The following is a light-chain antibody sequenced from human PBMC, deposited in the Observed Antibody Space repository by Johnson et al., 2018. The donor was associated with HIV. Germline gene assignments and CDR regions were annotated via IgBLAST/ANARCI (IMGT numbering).Light chain of an antibody. V-gene: IGLV1-51*01. CDR1: SSNIGNNY. CDR2: DNN. Sequence: QSVLTQPPSVSAAPGQRVTISCSGSSSNIGNNYVSWYQQLPGTAPKLLIYDNNKRPSGIPDRFSGSKSGTSATLGITGLQTGDEAYYYCGTWDSSLILYVFGTGTKVTVL. CDR3: GTWDSSLILYV. J-gene: IGLJ1*01.